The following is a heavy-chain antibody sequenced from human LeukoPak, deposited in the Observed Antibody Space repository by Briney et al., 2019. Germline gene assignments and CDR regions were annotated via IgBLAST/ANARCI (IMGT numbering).Heavy chain of an antibody. J-gene: IGHJ4*02. CDR1: GGSISGYF. CDR2: IHYSGST. D-gene: IGHD3-10*01. V-gene: IGHV4-59*08. Sequence: PSETLSLTCTVSGGSISGYFWSWIRHPPGKGLELIGYIHYSGSTNYNPSLNSRVTISVDTSKNQFSLRLSSVTAADTAVYYCARYGITIVRGGKYYFDSWGQGTLVTVSS. CDR3: ARYGITIVRGGKYYFDS.